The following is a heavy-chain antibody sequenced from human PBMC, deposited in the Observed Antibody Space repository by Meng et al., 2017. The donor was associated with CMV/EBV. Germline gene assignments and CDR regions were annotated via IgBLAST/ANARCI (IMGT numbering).Heavy chain of an antibody. D-gene: IGHD7-27*01. Sequence: GESLKISCAASGFTFSSYWMSWVRQAPGKGLEWVANIKQDGSEKYYVDSVKSRFTISRDNAKNSLYLQMNSLRAEDTAVYYCARASFWGCDYWGQGTLVTVSS. CDR1: GFTFSSYW. V-gene: IGHV3-7*01. CDR3: ARASFWGCDY. CDR2: IKQDGSEK. J-gene: IGHJ4*02.